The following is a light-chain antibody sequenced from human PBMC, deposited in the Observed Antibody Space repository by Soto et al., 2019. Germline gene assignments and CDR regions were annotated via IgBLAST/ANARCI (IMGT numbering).Light chain of an antibody. CDR1: SSDVGTYNY. J-gene: IGLJ1*01. Sequence: QSALTQPPSASGSPGQSVTISCTGASSDVGTYNYVSWYQQHPGKAPKLMIYEVTKRPSGVPDRFSSSKSGNTASLTVSGLQADDEAEYYCSSYAGSNIFVFGSGTKVTVL. CDR3: SSYAGSNIFV. CDR2: EVT. V-gene: IGLV2-8*01.